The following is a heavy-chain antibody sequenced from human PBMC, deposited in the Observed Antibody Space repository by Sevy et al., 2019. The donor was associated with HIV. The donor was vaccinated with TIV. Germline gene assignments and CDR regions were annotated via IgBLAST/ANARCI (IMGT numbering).Heavy chain of an antibody. CDR2: IYTSGST. V-gene: IGHV4-61*02. J-gene: IGHJ5*02. Sequence: SETLSLTCTVSGGSISSGSYYWNWIRQPAGKGLEWLGRIYTSGSTNYNPSLKSRVTISVDTSKNQFSLKLSSVTAADTAVYYCARGSSSSWYSGWFDPWGQGTLVTVSS. D-gene: IGHD6-13*01. CDR1: GGSISSGSYY. CDR3: ARGSSSSWYSGWFDP.